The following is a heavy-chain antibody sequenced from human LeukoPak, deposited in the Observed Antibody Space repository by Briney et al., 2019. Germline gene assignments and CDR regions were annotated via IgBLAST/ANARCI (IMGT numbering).Heavy chain of an antibody. V-gene: IGHV1-8*01. D-gene: IGHD3-22*01. CDR3: ARGCRPYYYDSSGPTYYYYMDV. Sequence: VASVKVSCKASGYTFTSYDINWVRQATGQGLEWMGWVNPNSGNTGYAQKFQGRVTMTRNTSISTANMELSSLRSEDTAVYYCARGCRPYYYDSSGPTYYYYMDVWGKGTTVTVSS. CDR2: VNPNSGNT. CDR1: GYTFTSYD. J-gene: IGHJ6*03.